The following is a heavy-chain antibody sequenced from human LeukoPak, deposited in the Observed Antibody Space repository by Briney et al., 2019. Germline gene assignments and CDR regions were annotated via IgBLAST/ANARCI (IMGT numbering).Heavy chain of an antibody. J-gene: IGHJ4*02. D-gene: IGHD3-22*01. CDR2: IWYDGSNQ. V-gene: IGHV3-33*06. Sequence: PGRSLRLSCAASGFTFSRYGMHWVRQAPGKGLEWVAVIWYDGSNQYYEDSVKGRFTISRDNSKNTLYLQMNSLRAEDTAVYYCAKGNSYYYDSSGYEFFDYWGQGTLVTVSS. CDR1: GFTFSRYG. CDR3: AKGNSYYYDSSGYEFFDY.